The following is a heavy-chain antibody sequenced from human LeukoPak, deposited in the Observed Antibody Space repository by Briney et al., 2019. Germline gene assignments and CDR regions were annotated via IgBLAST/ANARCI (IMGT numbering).Heavy chain of an antibody. J-gene: IGHJ6*02. Sequence: PGGSLRLSCAASGFTFSSYWMNWVRQAPGKGLVWVSRINSDGNYTTYADSVKGRFTISRDNAKSSLYLQMNSLRAEDTAVYFCARDDYSDSPTYYNGMDVWGQGTAVTVSS. V-gene: IGHV3-74*01. CDR1: GFTFSSYW. CDR2: INSDGNYT. D-gene: IGHD4/OR15-4a*01. CDR3: ARDDYSDSPTYYNGMDV.